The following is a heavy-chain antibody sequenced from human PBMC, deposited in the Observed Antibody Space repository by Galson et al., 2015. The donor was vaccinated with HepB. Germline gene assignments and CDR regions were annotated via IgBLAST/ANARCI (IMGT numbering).Heavy chain of an antibody. D-gene: IGHD3-10*01. V-gene: IGHV3-21*01. CDR3: ARALKYYYGSGPPFDY. CDR2: ISSSSSYI. J-gene: IGHJ4*02. CDR1: GFTFSSYS. Sequence: SLRLSCAASGFTFSSYSMNWVRQAPGKGLEWVSSISSSSSYIYYADSVKGRFTISRDNAKNSLYLQMNSLRAEDTAVYYCARALKYYYGSGPPFDYWGQGTLVTVSS.